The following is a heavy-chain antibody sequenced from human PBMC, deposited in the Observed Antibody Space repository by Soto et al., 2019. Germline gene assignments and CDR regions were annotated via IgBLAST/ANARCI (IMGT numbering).Heavy chain of an antibody. D-gene: IGHD5-12*01. CDR1: GYTFTSYG. Sequence: QVQLVQSGGEVKKPGASVKLSCTASGYTFTSYGISWVRQAPGQGLEWMGWISAYNGKTNYAQNVQGRVTMTTDTSKRTAYTALRSLRSDDTAVSDCSRGGDVNYYLRTDVWGQGTTVTVSS. J-gene: IGHJ6*02. CDR2: ISAYNGKT. CDR3: SRGGDVNYYLRTDV. V-gene: IGHV1-18*01.